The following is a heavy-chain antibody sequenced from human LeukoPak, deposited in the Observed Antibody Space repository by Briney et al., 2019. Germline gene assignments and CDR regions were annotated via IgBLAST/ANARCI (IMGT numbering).Heavy chain of an antibody. CDR1: GGSMRSYY. V-gene: IGHV4-59*08. Sequence: SETLSLTCTVSGGSMRSYYWSWIRQPPGKXXXLIGYVYYSGTANYNPSLESRVTILVDTSKNQFSLNLSSVTAADTAVYYCARTRSGWYYSDYWGQGTLVSVSS. D-gene: IGHD6-19*01. CDR2: VYYSGTA. CDR3: ARTRSGWYYSDY. J-gene: IGHJ4*02.